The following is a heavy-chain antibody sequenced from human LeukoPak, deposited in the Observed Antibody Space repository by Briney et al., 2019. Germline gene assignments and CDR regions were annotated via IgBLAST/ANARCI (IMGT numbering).Heavy chain of an antibody. V-gene: IGHV4-34*01. Sequence: PSETLSLTCAVYGGSFSGYYWSWIRQPPGKGLEWIGEINHCGSTNYNPSLKSRVTISVDTSKNQFSLKLSSVTAADTAVYYCAREPPIAYCGGDCSGNGFNPWGQGTLVTVSS. J-gene: IGHJ5*02. CDR1: GGSFSGYY. D-gene: IGHD2-21*02. CDR2: INHCGST. CDR3: AREPPIAYCGGDCSGNGFNP.